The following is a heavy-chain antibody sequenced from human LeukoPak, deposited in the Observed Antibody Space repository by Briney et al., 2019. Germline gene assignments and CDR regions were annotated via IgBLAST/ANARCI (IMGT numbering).Heavy chain of an antibody. CDR2: IYSSGST. D-gene: IGHD6-13*01. J-gene: IGHJ4*02. Sequence: SETLSLTCTVSGGSTSSYYWSWIRQPPRKGLEWIGYIYSSGSTNYNPSLKSRVTISVDTSKNQFSLKLSSVTAADTAVYYCARVFSVRSSWSIDYWGQGTLVTVSS. CDR3: ARVFSVRSSWSIDY. CDR1: GGSTSSYY. V-gene: IGHV4-59*01.